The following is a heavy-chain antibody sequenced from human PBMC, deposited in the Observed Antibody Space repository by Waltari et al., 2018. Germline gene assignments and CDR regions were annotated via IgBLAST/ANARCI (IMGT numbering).Heavy chain of an antibody. J-gene: IGHJ4*02. CDR2: SIPIFGTA. CDR3: ASSLTDYYDSSGSMYPFDY. Sequence: QVQLVQSGAEVKKPGSSVKVSCKASGGTFSSYAISWVRQAPGQGLEWMGGSIPIFGTANYAQKLQVRVTITADESTSTAYMELSSLRSEDTAVYYCASSLTDYYDSSGSMYPFDYCGQGTLVTVSS. CDR1: GGTFSSYA. D-gene: IGHD3-22*01. V-gene: IGHV1-69*01.